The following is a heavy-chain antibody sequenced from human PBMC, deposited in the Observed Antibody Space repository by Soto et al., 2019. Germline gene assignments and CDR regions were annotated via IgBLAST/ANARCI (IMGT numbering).Heavy chain of an antibody. CDR2: ISGSGGST. J-gene: IGHJ4*02. CDR1: GFTFSSYA. V-gene: IGHV3-23*01. D-gene: IGHD2-2*01. CDR3: AKGTSVVVPAAIWFEY. Sequence: PGGSLRLSCAASGFTFSSYAMSWVRQAPGKGLEWVSAISGSGGSTYYADSVKGRFTISRDNSKNTLYLQMNSLRAEDTAVYYCAKGTSVVVPAAIWFEYWGQGTPVTVSS.